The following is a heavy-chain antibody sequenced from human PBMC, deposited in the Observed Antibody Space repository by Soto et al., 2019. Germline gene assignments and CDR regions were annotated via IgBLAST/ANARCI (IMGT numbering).Heavy chain of an antibody. CDR3: ASGDSSRWFWLDP. CDR2: IYDPGNT. D-gene: IGHD6-19*01. Sequence: QVQLRESGPGLVKTSQTLSLTCTVSGGSVSRSGFYWTWIRQHPERGLEWIGLIYDPGNTYYNPSLQSRVTISLDTSKNQFSLGLTSVTAAATAVYYCASGDSSRWFWLDPWGQGTLVTVSS. V-gene: IGHV4-31*03. CDR1: GGSVSRSGFY. J-gene: IGHJ5*02.